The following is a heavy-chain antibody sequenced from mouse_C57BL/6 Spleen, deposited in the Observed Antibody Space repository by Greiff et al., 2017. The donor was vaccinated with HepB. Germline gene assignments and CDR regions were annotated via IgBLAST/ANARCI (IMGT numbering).Heavy chain of an antibody. J-gene: IGHJ4*01. V-gene: IGHV5-17*01. CDR1: GFTFSDYG. CDR3: ARGAYYYAMDY. CDR2: ISSGSSTS. D-gene: IGHD6-1*01. Sequence: EVQRVESGGGLVKPGGSLKLSCAASGFTFSDYGMHWVRQAPEKGLEWVAYISSGSSTSYYADTVKGRFTISRDNAKNTLFLQMTSLRSEDTAMYYCARGAYYYAMDYWGQGPSVTVSS.